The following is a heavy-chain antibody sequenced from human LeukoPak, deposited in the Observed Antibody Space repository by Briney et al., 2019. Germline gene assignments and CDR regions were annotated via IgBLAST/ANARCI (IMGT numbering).Heavy chain of an antibody. J-gene: IGHJ6*03. D-gene: IGHD6-13*01. V-gene: IGHV3-20*04. CDR3: ARDRSSSWPLYYMDV. CDR1: GFTFDDYG. CDR2: INWNGGST. Sequence: GGSLRLSCAASGFTFDDYGMSWVRQAPGKGLEWVSGINWNGGSTGYADSVKGRFTISRDNAKNSLYLQMNSLRAEDTALYYCARDRSSSWPLYYMDVWGKGTTVTVSS.